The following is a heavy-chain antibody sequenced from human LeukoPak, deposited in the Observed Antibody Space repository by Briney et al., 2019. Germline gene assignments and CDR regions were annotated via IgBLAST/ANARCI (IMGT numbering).Heavy chain of an antibody. D-gene: IGHD3-16*01. V-gene: IGHV3-23*01. Sequence: PGGSLRFSCAASGFTFSSYAMSWVRQAPARGLEWVSSLRGDGDTFYADSVKGRFTLSSDSSRNTVYFQLNNLRVEDTAIYYCAKASWVSSTDAVRWGQGTLVTVSS. J-gene: IGHJ4*02. CDR2: LRGDGDT. CDR3: AKASWVSSTDAVR. CDR1: GFTFSSYA.